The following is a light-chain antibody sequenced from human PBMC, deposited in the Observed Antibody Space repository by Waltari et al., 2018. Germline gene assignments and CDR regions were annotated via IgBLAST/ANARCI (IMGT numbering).Light chain of an antibody. CDR3: QQYYTTPWT. CDR2: WAS. V-gene: IGKV4-1*01. CDR1: QSVLYSSNNKNC. Sequence: DIVMTQSPDSLAVSLGERATINCESSQSVLYSSNNKNCLAWYQQKPGQPPKLLIDWASTRDSGVPDRFSGSGSGTDFTLSISSLQAEDVAFYYCQQYYTTPWTFGQGTKVEIK. J-gene: IGKJ1*01.